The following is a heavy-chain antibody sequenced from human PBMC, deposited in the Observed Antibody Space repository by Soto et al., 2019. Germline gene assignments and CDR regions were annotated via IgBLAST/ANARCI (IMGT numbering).Heavy chain of an antibody. CDR2: IIPIFGTA. Sequence: SVKVSCKASGGTFSSYAIGWVRQAPGQGLEWMGGIIPIFGTANYAQKFQGRVTITADESTSTAYMELSSLRSEDTAVYYCARFIAVAGGPYVYFDYWGQGTLVTVSS. V-gene: IGHV1-69*13. CDR1: GGTFSSYA. J-gene: IGHJ4*02. D-gene: IGHD6-19*01. CDR3: ARFIAVAGGPYVYFDY.